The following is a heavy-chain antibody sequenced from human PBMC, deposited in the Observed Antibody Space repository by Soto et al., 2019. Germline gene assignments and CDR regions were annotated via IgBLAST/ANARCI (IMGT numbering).Heavy chain of an antibody. CDR2: IYYSGST. CDR1: GGSISSGGYY. D-gene: IGHD3-10*01. J-gene: IGHJ6*03. V-gene: IGHV4-31*03. Sequence: SETLSLTCTVSGGSISSGGYYWSWIRQHPGKGLEWIGYIYYSGSTYYNTSLKSRDNISVDTSKKQFSLKLSSVTAADTAVYYCARGTYGSGSFFHYYYYYMDVWGKGTTVTVSS. CDR3: ARGTYGSGSFFHYYYYYMDV.